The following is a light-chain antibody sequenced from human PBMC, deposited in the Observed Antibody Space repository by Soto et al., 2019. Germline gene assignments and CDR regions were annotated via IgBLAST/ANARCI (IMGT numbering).Light chain of an antibody. J-gene: IGKJ4*01. Sequence: EIVMPQSPATLSASPGERATLSCRASQSVSSNLAWYQQKPGQAPRLLIYGASIRATGIPARFSGSGSGTEFTLTISSLQSEDFAVYYWQQYNNWPPLTFGGGTKVEIK. CDR1: QSVSSN. CDR2: GAS. V-gene: IGKV3D-15*01. CDR3: QQYNNWPPLT.